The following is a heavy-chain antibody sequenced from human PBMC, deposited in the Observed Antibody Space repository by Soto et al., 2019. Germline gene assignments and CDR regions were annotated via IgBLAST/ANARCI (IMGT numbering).Heavy chain of an antibody. J-gene: IGHJ4*02. V-gene: IGHV3-21*01. CDR3: ARDLETTVAAFDF. CDR2: SSGTGGSI. D-gene: IGHD6-13*01. Sequence: GRSVTRSCAASGFRFITYAMNWVRQGPGKRLGWGASSSGTGGSINYADSVKGRFNISRHDANSSLYLQMNSLRVEDTAVYYCARDLETTVAAFDFWRLGTLVNLSS. CDR1: GFRFITYA.